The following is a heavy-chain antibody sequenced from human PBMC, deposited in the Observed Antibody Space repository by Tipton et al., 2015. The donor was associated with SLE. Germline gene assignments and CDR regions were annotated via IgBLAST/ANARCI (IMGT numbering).Heavy chain of an antibody. CDR2: IYYGGTI. CDR3: ARGFRYSSGPGAY. Sequence: TLSLTCNVSVYSISSSHWWGWIRQPPGKGLEWIGHIYYGGTIYYNPSLKSRVTMSIDTSKNQFSLKLTSVTAADTAVYYCARGFRYSSGPGAYWGQGTLVTVSS. J-gene: IGHJ4*02. CDR1: VYSISSSHW. V-gene: IGHV4-28*02. D-gene: IGHD3-22*01.